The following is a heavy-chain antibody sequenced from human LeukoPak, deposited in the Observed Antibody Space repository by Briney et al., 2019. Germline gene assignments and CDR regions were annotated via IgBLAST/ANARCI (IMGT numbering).Heavy chain of an antibody. CDR2: INPNTGGT. CDR3: ARDRCSGSYQPFDY. J-gene: IGHJ4*02. Sequence: GASVKVSCKASGYTFTDYYMHWVRQAPGQGLEWMGWINPNTGGTIYAQKFQGRVIMTRDTSISTAYMELSRVRSDDTAVYYCARDRCSGSYQPFDYWGQGTLVTVSS. D-gene: IGHD1-26*01. V-gene: IGHV1-2*02. CDR1: GYTFTDYY.